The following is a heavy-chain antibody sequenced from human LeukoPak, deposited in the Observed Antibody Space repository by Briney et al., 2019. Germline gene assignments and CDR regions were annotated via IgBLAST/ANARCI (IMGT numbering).Heavy chain of an antibody. CDR1: GFTFSSYD. D-gene: IGHD2-2*01. Sequence: PGRSLRLSCAASGFTFSSYDMHWVRQAPGKGLEWVAVIWYDGSNKYFADSVKGRFTISRDNSKNTLFLRMNTLRAEDTALYYCARAYAHSYGQFDYWGQGTLVTVSS. CDR3: ARAYAHSYGQFDY. V-gene: IGHV3-33*01. J-gene: IGHJ4*02. CDR2: IWYDGSNK.